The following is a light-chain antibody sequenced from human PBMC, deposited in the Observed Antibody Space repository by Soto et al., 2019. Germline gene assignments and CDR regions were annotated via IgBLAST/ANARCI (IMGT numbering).Light chain of an antibody. J-gene: IGKJ2*01. CDR2: AAS. CDR3: QESYSSPRT. V-gene: IGKV1-39*01. Sequence: DIQMTQSPSSLSASVGDRVTITCQSSQSIISYLNWYQKKAGKAPQLLIYAASSLHSGVPPRFSGSGSGTYFFLSISSLQPEDSAIYYRQESYSSPRTFGQGAELEI. CDR1: QSIISY.